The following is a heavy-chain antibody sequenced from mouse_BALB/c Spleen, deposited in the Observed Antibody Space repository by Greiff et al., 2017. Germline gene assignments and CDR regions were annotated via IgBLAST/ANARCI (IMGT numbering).Heavy chain of an antibody. CDR3: ARSYYGSRDWYFDV. J-gene: IGHJ1*01. CDR2: INPGSGGT. D-gene: IGHD1-1*01. Sequence: QVQLQQSGAELVRPGTSVKVSCKASGYAFTNYLIEWVKQRPGQGLEWIGVINPGSGGTNYNEKFKGKATLTADKSSSTAYMQLSSLTSDDSAVYFCARSYYGSRDWYFDVWGAGTTVTVSS. CDR1: GYAFTNYL. V-gene: IGHV1-54*03.